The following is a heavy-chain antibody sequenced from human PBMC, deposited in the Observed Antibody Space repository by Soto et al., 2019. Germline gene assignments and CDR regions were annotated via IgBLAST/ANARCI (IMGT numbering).Heavy chain of an antibody. Sequence: LRLSCAASGFTFSSYAMSWVRQAPGKGLEWVGFIRNKDYGEATEHAASVKGRFIISRDDSNSVAYLQMNSLTTEDTAMYFCARSTTVTRKSDYWGQGTLVTVSS. CDR3: ARSTTVTRKSDY. CDR2: IRNKDYGEAT. J-gene: IGHJ4*02. D-gene: IGHD4-17*01. CDR1: GFTFSSYA. V-gene: IGHV3-49*04.